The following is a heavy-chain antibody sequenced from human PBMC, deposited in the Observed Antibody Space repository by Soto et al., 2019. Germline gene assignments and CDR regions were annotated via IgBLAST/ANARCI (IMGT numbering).Heavy chain of an antibody. CDR1: GGSFSGYY. J-gene: IGHJ5*02. D-gene: IGHD4-4*01. Sequence: PSETLSLTCAIYGGSFSGYYWSWIRQPPGKGLEWIGEINHSGSTNYNPSLKSRVTISVDTSKNQFSLKLSSVTAADTAVYYCARKHSLDYIRWGLDPWGQGTLVTVSS. CDR3: ARKHSLDYIRWGLDP. V-gene: IGHV4-34*01. CDR2: INHSGST.